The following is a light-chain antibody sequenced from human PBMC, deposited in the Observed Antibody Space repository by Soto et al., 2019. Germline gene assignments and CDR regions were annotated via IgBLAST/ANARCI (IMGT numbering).Light chain of an antibody. CDR2: DAS. V-gene: IGKV3-11*01. CDR1: QSVSSY. CDR3: KQRSNWPRT. Sequence: EIVLTQSPATLSLSPGERATLSCRASQSVSSYLAWYQQKPGQAHRLLIYDASNRATGIPARFSGSGSGTDFTLTIRSLEPEDFAVYYCKQRSNWPRTFGQGTKVDIK. J-gene: IGKJ1*01.